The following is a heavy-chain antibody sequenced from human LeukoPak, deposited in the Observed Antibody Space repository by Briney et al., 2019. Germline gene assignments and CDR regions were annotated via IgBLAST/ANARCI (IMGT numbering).Heavy chain of an antibody. D-gene: IGHD2-15*01. CDR2: ISRSGSTK. V-gene: IGHV3-11*01. CDR3: ARVLRYCSGGNCYSGGLGYMDV. CDR1: GFTFSDYN. J-gene: IGHJ6*03. Sequence: GSLRLSCAASGFTFSDYNMRWIRQAPGKGLEWVSSISRSGSTKYYADSVKGRFTISRDNAKNSLFLQMNSLRAEDTAVYYCARVLRYCSGGNCYSGGLGYMDVWGKGTTATISS.